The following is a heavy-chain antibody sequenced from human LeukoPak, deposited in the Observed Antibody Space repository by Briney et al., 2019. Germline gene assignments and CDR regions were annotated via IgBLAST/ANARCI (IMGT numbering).Heavy chain of an antibody. J-gene: IGHJ4*02. CDR1: GFTFSSYG. CDR2: IWYDGSNK. Sequence: GGSLRLSCAASGFTFSSYGMLWVRQAPGKRLEWVAVIWYDGSNKYYADSVKGRFTISRDNSKNTLYLQMNSLRAEDTAVYYCARDSRIYYYGSGSLDYWGQGTLVTVSS. CDR3: ARDSRIYYYGSGSLDY. D-gene: IGHD3-10*01. V-gene: IGHV3-33*01.